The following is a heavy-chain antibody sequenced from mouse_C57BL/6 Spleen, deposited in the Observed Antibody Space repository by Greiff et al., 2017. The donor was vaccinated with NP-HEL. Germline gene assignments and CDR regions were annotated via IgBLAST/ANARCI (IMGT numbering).Heavy chain of an antibody. CDR1: GYSFTDYN. V-gene: IGHV1-39*01. J-gene: IGHJ2*01. CDR3: ARLSYYGSSAFDY. CDR2: INPNYGTT. Sequence: VQLQQSGPELVKPGASVKISCKASGYSFTDYNMNWVKQSNGKSLEWIGVINPNYGTTSYNQKFKGKATLTVDQSYRTAYMQLNSLTSEDSAVYYCARLSYYGSSAFDYWGQGTTLTVSS. D-gene: IGHD1-1*01.